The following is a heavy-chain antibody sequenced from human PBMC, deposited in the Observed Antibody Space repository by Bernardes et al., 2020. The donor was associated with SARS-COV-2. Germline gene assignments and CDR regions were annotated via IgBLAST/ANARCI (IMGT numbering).Heavy chain of an antibody. D-gene: IGHD3-10*01. CDR1: GYTPTSYY. CDR2: INPSGGST. CDR3: ARDLRGARSGDY. J-gene: IGHJ4*02. Sequence: ASVKVSCKASGYTPTSYYIHWVRQAPGQGLEWMGLINPSGGSTAYTQKFQGRVTMTRDTSTSTVYMELSSLRSEDTAVYYCARDLRGARSGDYWGQGTLVTVSS. V-gene: IGHV1-46*03.